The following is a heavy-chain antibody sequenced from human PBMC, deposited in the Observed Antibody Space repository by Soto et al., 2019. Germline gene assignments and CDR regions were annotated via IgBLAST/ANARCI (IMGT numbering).Heavy chain of an antibody. Sequence: GGSLRLSCAASGFTFSSYWMHWVRQAPGRGLVWVSRINSDGSSAYYADSVKGRFTISRDNSKNTLYLQMNSLRAEDTAVYYCAKGRSGSGSYFPLIPFDPWGQGTLVTVSS. CDR1: GFTFSSYW. D-gene: IGHD3-10*01. J-gene: IGHJ5*02. CDR3: AKGRSGSGSYFPLIPFDP. CDR2: INSDGSSA. V-gene: IGHV3-74*01.